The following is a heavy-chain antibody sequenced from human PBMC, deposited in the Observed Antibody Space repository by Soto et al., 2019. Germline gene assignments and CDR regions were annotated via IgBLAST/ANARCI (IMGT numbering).Heavy chain of an antibody. CDR3: AGGYCSGGSCYPGYYYYYMDV. D-gene: IGHD2-15*01. V-gene: IGHV3-9*01. CDR1: GFTFDDYA. J-gene: IGHJ6*03. Sequence: EVQLVESGGGLVQPGRSLRLSCAASGFTFDDYAMHWVRQAPGKGLEWVSGISWNSGSIGDADSVKGRFTISRDNAKNSLYLQMNSLRAEDTALYYCAGGYCSGGSCYPGYYYYYMDVWGKGTTVTVSS. CDR2: ISWNSGSI.